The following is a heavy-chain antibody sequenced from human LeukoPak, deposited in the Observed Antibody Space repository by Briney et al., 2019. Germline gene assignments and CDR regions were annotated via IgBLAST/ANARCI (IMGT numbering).Heavy chain of an antibody. J-gene: IGHJ4*02. CDR3: ARGDDSSGYYYGVAY. CDR1: GFTFSDYY. CDR2: ISGSSSYT. V-gene: IGHV3-11*05. Sequence: PGGSLRLSCAASGFTFSDYYMSWIRQAPGKGLEWVSYISGSSSYTNNAGSVKGRFTISRDNAKNSLYLQMNGLRAEDTAVYYCARGDDSSGYYYGVAYWGQGTLVTVSS. D-gene: IGHD3-22*01.